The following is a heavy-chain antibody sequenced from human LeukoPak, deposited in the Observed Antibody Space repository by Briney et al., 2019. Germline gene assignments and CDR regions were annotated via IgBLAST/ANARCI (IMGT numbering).Heavy chain of an antibody. D-gene: IGHD3-22*01. CDR2: IIPIFGTA. CDR3: ARHSGYYYVSDAFDI. Sequence: SVKVSCKASGGTFSSYAISWGRQAPGQGLEWMGRIIPIFGTANYAQKFQGRVTVTTDESTSTAYMELSSLRSEDTAVYYCARHSGYYYVSDAFDIWGQGTMVTVSS. J-gene: IGHJ3*02. CDR1: GGTFSSYA. V-gene: IGHV1-69*05.